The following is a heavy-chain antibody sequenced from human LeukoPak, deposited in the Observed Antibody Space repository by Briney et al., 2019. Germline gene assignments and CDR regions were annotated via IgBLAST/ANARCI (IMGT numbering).Heavy chain of an antibody. V-gene: IGHV3-23*01. D-gene: IGHD5-24*01. Sequence: GGSLRLSCAASGFTFTNYAMSWVRQAPGMGLERVSAISGSGGSTYYADSVKGRFTISRDNSKNTLYLQMNSLRAEDTAVYYWAKRGMTTIKERFDYWGQGSLVTVSS. CDR1: GFTFTNYA. J-gene: IGHJ4*02. CDR3: AKRGMTTIKERFDY. CDR2: ISGSGGST.